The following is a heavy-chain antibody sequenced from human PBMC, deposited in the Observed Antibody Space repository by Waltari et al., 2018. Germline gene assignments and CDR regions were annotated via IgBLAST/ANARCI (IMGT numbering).Heavy chain of an antibody. V-gene: IGHV3-74*01. J-gene: IGHJ4*02. CDR3: ARDGHGTVDFDL. CDR2: VTIDGSST. CDR1: GFTLGSYW. Sequence: EVQLVESGGGLVQPGGSLRLSCAASGFTLGSYWMHWVRQAPGKGLVWVSRVTIDGSSTTYADSVKGRFTISRDNARNTLYLQMNSLRAEDTAVYYCARDGHGTVDFDLWGQGTVVTVSS.